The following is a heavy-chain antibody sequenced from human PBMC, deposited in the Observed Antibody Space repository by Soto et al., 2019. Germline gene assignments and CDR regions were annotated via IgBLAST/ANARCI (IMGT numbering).Heavy chain of an antibody. CDR3: ARELMPTITYFDY. V-gene: IGHV3-72*01. CDR1: GFTFSDHY. CDR2: TRNKANSYTT. D-gene: IGHD3-9*01. Sequence: GWSLRLSCAASGFTFSDHYMDLVRQAPGKGLEWVGRTRNKANSYTTEYAASVKGRFTISRDDSKNSAYLQMSGLKAEDTAVYYCARELMPTITYFDYWGQGTLVAVSS. J-gene: IGHJ4*02.